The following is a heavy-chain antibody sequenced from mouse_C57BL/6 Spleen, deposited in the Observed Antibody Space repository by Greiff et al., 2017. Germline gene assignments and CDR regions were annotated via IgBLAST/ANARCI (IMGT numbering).Heavy chain of an antibody. CDR1: GYTFTDYN. D-gene: IGHD2-12*01. CDR2: INPSYGGT. Sequence: VQLQQSGPELVKPGASVKMSCKASGYTFTDYNMHWVKQSHGQSLEWIGYINPSYGGTNYNQKFKDKATLTVNKSSSTAYMELRSLTSEESAVYYCARLLRLYAMDYWGQGTSVTVSS. V-gene: IGHV1-22*01. J-gene: IGHJ4*01. CDR3: ARLLRLYAMDY.